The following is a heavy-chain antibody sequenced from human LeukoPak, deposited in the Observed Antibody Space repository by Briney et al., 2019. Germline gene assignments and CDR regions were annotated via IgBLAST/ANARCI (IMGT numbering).Heavy chain of an antibody. CDR3: AKTFRYSSSSLGNYYYYYYMDV. J-gene: IGHJ6*03. CDR2: ISYDGSNK. Sequence: GGSLRLSCEASEFTFSSYGMHWVRQAPGKGLEWVAVISYDGSNKYYADSVKGRFTISRDNSKNTLYLQMNSLRAEDTAVYYCAKTFRYSSSSLGNYYYYYYMDVWGKGTTVTVSS. V-gene: IGHV3-30*18. CDR1: EFTFSSYG. D-gene: IGHD6-6*01.